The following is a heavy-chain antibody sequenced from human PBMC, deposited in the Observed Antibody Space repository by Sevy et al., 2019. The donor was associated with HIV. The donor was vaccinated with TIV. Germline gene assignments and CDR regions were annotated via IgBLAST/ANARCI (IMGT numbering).Heavy chain of an antibody. CDR2: ISWDSHTS. CDR3: AKGGQQLALAPDY. Sequence: GGSLRLSCVASGFTFHDYAMHWVRQAPGKAPEWVSLISWDSHTSYYEDSVKVRFTVSRDNGRNSLYLQMNSLRPEDTALYYCAKGGQQLALAPDYLGQGTLVTVSS. CDR1: GFTFHDYA. J-gene: IGHJ4*02. V-gene: IGHV3-43D*04. D-gene: IGHD6-13*01.